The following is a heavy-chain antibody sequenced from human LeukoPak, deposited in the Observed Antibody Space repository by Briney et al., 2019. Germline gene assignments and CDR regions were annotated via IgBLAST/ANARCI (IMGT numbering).Heavy chain of an antibody. Sequence: SVKVSCKASGGTFSSYAISWVRQAPGQGLEWMGGIIPIFGTANYAQKFQGRVTITTDESTSTAYMELSSLRSDDTAVYYCARYHSSGWYESHFDYWGQGTLVTVSS. CDR1: GGTFSSYA. CDR2: IIPIFGTA. J-gene: IGHJ4*02. D-gene: IGHD6-19*01. V-gene: IGHV1-69*05. CDR3: ARYHSSGWYESHFDY.